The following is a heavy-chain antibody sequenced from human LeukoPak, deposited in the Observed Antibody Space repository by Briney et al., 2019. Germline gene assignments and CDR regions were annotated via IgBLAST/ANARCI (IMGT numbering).Heavy chain of an antibody. CDR2: ISSSGNKI. Sequence: GGSLRLSCAASGFRFSDYYMNWVRQAPGKRLQWVSYISSSGNKIYYAASVKGRFTISRDNAKNSLYLQIDSLRAEDTAVYYCARGQRPQYTSTWDNWFDPWGQGTQVTVSS. CDR1: GFRFSDYY. J-gene: IGHJ5*02. D-gene: IGHD2-2*01. V-gene: IGHV3-11*04. CDR3: ARGQRPQYTSTWDNWFDP.